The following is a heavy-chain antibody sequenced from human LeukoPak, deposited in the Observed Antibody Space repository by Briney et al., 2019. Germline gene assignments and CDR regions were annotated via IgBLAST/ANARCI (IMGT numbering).Heavy chain of an antibody. D-gene: IGHD6-13*01. CDR1: GGCISNYY. CDR2: IYYSGST. Sequence: ETLSLTCIVSGGCISNYYWTWIRQPPGKGLEWIGYIYYSGSTDYNPSLKSRVTISVDTSKNQFSLKLSSVTAADTAVYYCASTLGSSWQSGFWGQGTLVTVSS. V-gene: IGHV4-59*08. J-gene: IGHJ4*02. CDR3: ASTLGSSWQSGF.